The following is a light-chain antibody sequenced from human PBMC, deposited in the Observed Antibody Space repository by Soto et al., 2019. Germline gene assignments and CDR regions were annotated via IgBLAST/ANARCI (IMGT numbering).Light chain of an antibody. Sequence: EIVLTQSPGTLSLSPGERATLSCRVSQSVSSSYLAWYQQKPGQAPRLLIYGASIRATGIPDRFSGSGSGTDFTLTISRLEPEDFAVYYCQQYGSSPGTFGQGTKVEIK. V-gene: IGKV3-20*01. CDR2: GAS. CDR1: QSVSSSY. J-gene: IGKJ1*01. CDR3: QQYGSSPGT.